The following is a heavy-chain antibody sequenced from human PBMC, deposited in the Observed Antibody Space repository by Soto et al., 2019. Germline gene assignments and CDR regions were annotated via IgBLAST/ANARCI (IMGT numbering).Heavy chain of an antibody. V-gene: IGHV4-4*02. J-gene: IGHJ4*02. CDR2: IYHSGST. CDR3: ARESDDSSTSYYFDY. D-gene: IGHD2-2*01. CDR1: SGSISSSNW. Sequence: SETLSLTCAVSSGSISSSNWWSWVRQPPGKGLEWIGEIYHSGSTNYNPSLKSRVTISVDKSKNQFSLKLSSVTAADTAVYYCARESDDSSTSYYFDYWGQGTLVTVSS.